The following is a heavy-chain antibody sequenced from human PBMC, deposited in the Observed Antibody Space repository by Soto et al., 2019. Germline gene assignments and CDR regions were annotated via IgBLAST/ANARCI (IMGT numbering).Heavy chain of an antibody. CDR1: GFTFSDYY. CDR2: ITSSTSYT. J-gene: IGHJ3*02. Sequence: QVQLVESGGGLVKPGGSLRLSCAASGFTFSDYYMSWIRQAPGKGLEWVSHITSSTSYTNYADSVKGRFTISRDNAKNSLFLQLNSLRAEDTAVYYCARHRNDAFDIWGQGTMVTVSS. V-gene: IGHV3-11*05. CDR3: ARHRNDAFDI.